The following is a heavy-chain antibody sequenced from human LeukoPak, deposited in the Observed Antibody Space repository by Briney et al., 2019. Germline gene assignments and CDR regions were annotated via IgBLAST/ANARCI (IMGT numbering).Heavy chain of an antibody. V-gene: IGHV3-13*01. J-gene: IGHJ3*02. CDR2: IGAAGDT. D-gene: IGHD3-3*01. CDR1: GITLSTYD. CDR3: TRGHGNWSGSRLANAFDI. Sequence: GGSLRLSCAASGITLSTYDMHWVRQTTGEGLEWISAIGAAGDTYYSDSVKGRFTISRENAKNSLSLQMNSLRAGDTAVYFCTRGHGNWSGSRLANAFDIWGQGTMVTVSS.